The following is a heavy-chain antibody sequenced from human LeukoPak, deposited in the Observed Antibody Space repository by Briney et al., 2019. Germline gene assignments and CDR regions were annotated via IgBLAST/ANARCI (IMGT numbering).Heavy chain of an antibody. CDR3: AKGGQNFDFWRFDY. CDR2: ISGSGGST. J-gene: IGHJ4*02. D-gene: IGHD3-3*01. Sequence: GGSLRLSCTVSGLRFSTYAMSWVRQAPGKGLEWVSSISGSGGSTYYADPVKGHFTVSRDNSKNTVYLELNSLRAEDRAIYFCAKGGQNFDFWRFDYWGQGTLVTVSS. CDR1: GLRFSTYA. V-gene: IGHV3-23*01.